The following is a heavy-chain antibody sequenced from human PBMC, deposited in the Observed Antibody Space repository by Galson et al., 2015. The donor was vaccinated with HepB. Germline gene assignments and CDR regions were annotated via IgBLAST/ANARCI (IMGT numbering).Heavy chain of an antibody. CDR3: ARDRGGSGSLLSYYYGLDV. J-gene: IGHJ6*02. Sequence: SLRLSCAASGFTFSSYSMNWVRQAPGKGLEWVSYIDISSSITYYADSVRGRFTISRDNAENSLYLQMNSLRAEDTAVYYCARDRGGSGSLLSYYYGLDVWGQGTTVTVSS. D-gene: IGHD3-10*01. CDR2: IDISSSIT. V-gene: IGHV3-48*04. CDR1: GFTFSSYS.